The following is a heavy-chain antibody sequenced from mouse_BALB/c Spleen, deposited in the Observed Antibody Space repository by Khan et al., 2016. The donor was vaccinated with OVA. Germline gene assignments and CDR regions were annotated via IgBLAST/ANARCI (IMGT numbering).Heavy chain of an antibody. D-gene: IGHD2-3*01. CDR2: IAPANGNT. Sequence: VQLKESGAELVKPGASVKLSCTASGFNIKDTYLHWVKQRPEQGLEWIGRIAPANGNTQYDPKFQGKATITSDPSSDTSYLQLNSLTSEDTAVYYCARPSYDPRDFEVWGAGTTVTVS. CDR3: ARPSYDPRDFEV. CDR1: GFNIKDTY. J-gene: IGHJ1*01. V-gene: IGHV14-3*02.